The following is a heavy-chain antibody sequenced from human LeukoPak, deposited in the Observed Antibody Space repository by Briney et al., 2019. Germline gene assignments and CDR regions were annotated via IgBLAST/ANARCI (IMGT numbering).Heavy chain of an antibody. CDR3: AKDGLWFGDLSYFDY. Sequence: PGGSLRLSCTASGFTFSNYGMHWVRKAPGKGLEWVADISSDGSNKYYADSVKGRFSISRDNSKNTLFLQMNSLRAEDTAVYYCAKDGLWFGDLSYFDYWGQGTLVTVSS. D-gene: IGHD3-10*01. J-gene: IGHJ4*02. CDR1: GFTFSNYG. V-gene: IGHV3-30*18. CDR2: ISSDGSNK.